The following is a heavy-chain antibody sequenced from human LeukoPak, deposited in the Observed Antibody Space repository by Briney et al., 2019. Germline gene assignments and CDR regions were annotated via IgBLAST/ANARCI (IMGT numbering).Heavy chain of an antibody. CDR1: GGSISRSSYY. CDR2: IYYSGST. CDR3: ARGEWELLSHYWYFDL. J-gene: IGHJ2*01. D-gene: IGHD1-26*01. V-gene: IGHV4-39*01. Sequence: SETLSLTCTVSGGSISRSSYYWGWIRQPPGKGLEWIGSIYYSGSTYYNPSLKSRVTMSVDTSKNQFSLKLSSVTAADTAVYYCARGEWELLSHYWYFDLWGRGTLVTVSS.